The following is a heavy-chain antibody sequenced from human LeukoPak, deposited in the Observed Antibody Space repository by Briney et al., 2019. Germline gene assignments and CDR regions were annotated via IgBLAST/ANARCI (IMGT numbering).Heavy chain of an antibody. J-gene: IGHJ3*02. Sequence: GGSLRLSCAASGFTFSDYYMSWIRQAPGKGLEWVSYISSSGSTIYYADSVKGRFTISRDNAKNSLYLQMNSLRAEDTAVYYCAREISDTIVRGVIIRDAFDIWGQGTMVTVSS. V-gene: IGHV3-11*01. CDR1: GFTFSDYY. CDR2: ISSSGSTI. D-gene: IGHD3-10*01. CDR3: AREISDTIVRGVIIRDAFDI.